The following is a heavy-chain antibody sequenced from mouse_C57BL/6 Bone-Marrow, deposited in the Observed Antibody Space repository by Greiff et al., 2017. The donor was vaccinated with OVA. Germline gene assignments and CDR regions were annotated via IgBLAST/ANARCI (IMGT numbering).Heavy chain of an antibody. Sequence: VQLQQPGAELVKPGASVKLSCKASGYTFTSYWMQWVKQRPGQGLEWIGEIDPSDSYTNYNQKFKGKATLTVDTSSSTAYMQLSSLTSEDSAVYYCAADYDLYWYFDVWCTGTTVTVSS. CDR2: IDPSDSYT. V-gene: IGHV1-50*01. D-gene: IGHD2-4*01. CDR3: AADYDLYWYFDV. J-gene: IGHJ1*03. CDR1: GYTFTSYW.